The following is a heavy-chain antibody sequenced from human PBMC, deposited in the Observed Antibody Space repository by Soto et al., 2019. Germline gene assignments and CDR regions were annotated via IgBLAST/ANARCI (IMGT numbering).Heavy chain of an antibody. J-gene: IGHJ6*02. CDR2: IIPIFGTA. V-gene: IGHV1-69*13. D-gene: IGHD3-3*01. CDR3: AQIWSGDRNYYYYGMDV. Sequence: ASVKVSCKASGGTFSSYAISWVRQAPGQGLEWMGGIIPIFGTANYAQKFQGRVTITADESTSTAYMELSSLRSEDTAVYYCAQIWSGDRNYYYYGMDVWGHGTTVTVSS. CDR1: GGTFSSYA.